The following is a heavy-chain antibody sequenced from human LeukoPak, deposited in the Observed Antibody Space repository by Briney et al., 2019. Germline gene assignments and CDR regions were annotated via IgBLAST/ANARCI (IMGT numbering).Heavy chain of an antibody. CDR1: GGSFSGYY. V-gene: IGHV4-34*01. CDR3: ARSGPTQGPRRSNWFDH. J-gene: IGHJ5*02. Sequence: PSETLSLTCAVYGGSFSGYYWSWIRQPPGKGLEWIGEINHSGSTNYNPSLKSRVTISVDTSKNQFSLKLHSVTAADTAVYYCARSGPTQGPRRSNWFDHWGQGTLVTVSS. CDR2: INHSGST.